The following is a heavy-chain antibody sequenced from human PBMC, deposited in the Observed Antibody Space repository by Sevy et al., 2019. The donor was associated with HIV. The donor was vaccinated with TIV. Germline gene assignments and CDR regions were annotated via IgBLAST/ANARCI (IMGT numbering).Heavy chain of an antibody. CDR3: TSLYYYDSSGYYPY. CDR2: IRTKPNSYAT. Sequence: GGSLRLSCAASGFTFSGSAMHWVRQASGKGLEWVGRIRTKPNSYATAYAASVKGRFTISRDDSKNTAYLQMNSLKTEDTAVYYCTSLYYYDSSGYYPYWGQRTLVTVSS. J-gene: IGHJ4*02. V-gene: IGHV3-73*01. D-gene: IGHD3-22*01. CDR1: GFTFSGSA.